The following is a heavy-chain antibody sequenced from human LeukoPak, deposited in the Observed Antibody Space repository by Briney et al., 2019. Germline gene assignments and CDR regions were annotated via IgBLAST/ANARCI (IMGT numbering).Heavy chain of an antibody. CDR2: IIAGNGNT. D-gene: IGHD1-1*01. CDR1: GYTFTRYG. V-gene: IGHV1-3*01. J-gene: IGHJ6*02. CDR3: ARGSGDLQRGYYGMDV. Sequence: ASVKVSCKASGYTFTRYGIHWVRQAPGQRLECMGWIIAGNGNTKYSQKLQGRVTIPADTPASTAYMELSSLTSEDTAMYFCARGSGDLQRGYYGMDVWGQGTTVTVSS.